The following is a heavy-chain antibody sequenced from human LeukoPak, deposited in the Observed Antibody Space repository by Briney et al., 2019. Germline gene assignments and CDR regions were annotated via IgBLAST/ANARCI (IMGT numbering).Heavy chain of an antibody. CDR3: VRVHSSGYFKGVRWFDP. CDR2: IYYSGST. Sequence: SETLSLTCTVSGGSISSYYWSWIRQPPGKGLEWIGYIYYSGSTNYNPSLKSRVTISVDTSKNQFSLKLSSVTAADTAVYYCVRVHSSGYFKGVRWFDPWGQGTLVTVSS. D-gene: IGHD3-22*01. V-gene: IGHV4-59*01. J-gene: IGHJ5*02. CDR1: GGSISSYY.